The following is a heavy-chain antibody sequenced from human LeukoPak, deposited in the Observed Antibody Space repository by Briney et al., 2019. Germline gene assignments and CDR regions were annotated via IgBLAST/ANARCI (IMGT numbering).Heavy chain of an antibody. CDR1: GGSISSRSYY. CDR3: AREVGGDFDALDY. V-gene: IGHV4-39*07. J-gene: IGHJ4*02. Sequence: SETLSLTCTVSGGSISSRSYYWGWIRQPPGKGLEWIGSFYYSGSTYYNPSLKSRVTISVDTSKNQFSLKLTSVTAADTAVYYCAREVGGDFDALDYWGQGTLVTVSS. D-gene: IGHD4-17*01. CDR2: FYYSGST.